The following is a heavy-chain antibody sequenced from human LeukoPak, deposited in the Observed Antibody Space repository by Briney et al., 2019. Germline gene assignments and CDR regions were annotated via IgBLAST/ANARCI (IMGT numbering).Heavy chain of an antibody. CDR2: IKQDGREK. J-gene: IGHJ1*01. D-gene: IGHD3-22*01. CDR3: ARAPSEIGGYYPEYFRH. V-gene: IGHV3-7*01. Sequence: PGGSLRLSCAASGFTFTCCWMSWVRQTPGKGLEWVASIKQDGREKFYADSVKGRFTISRDNAKNTLSLQMNSLRAEDTGVYYCARAPSEIGGYYPEYFRHWGQGTLVTVSS. CDR1: GFTFTCCW.